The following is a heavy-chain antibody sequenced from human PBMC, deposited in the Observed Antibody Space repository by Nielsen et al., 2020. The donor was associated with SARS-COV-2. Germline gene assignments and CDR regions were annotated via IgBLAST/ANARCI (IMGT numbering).Heavy chain of an antibody. CDR1: GGSISSSSYY. CDR2: IYYSGST. Sequence: SETLSHTCTVSGGSISSSSYYWGWIRQPPGKGLEWIGSIYYSGSTYYNPSLKSRVTISVDTSKNQFSLKLSSVTAADTAVYYCASHSDIVLMVYAPFDYWGQGTLVTVSS. D-gene: IGHD2-8*01. CDR3: ASHSDIVLMVYAPFDY. V-gene: IGHV4-39*01. J-gene: IGHJ4*02.